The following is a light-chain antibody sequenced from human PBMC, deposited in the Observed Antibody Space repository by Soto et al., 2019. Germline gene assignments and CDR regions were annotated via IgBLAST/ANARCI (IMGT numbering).Light chain of an antibody. Sequence: DIQMTQSPSSLSASVGDRVNITCRTSQSISSYLNWYQQKPEKAPKLLIYAASSLRSGDRSRFTGSGSATDVTLTIISLQPRDFATYYCQQNYSTLWTFGQETKEEIK. V-gene: IGKV1-39*01. CDR3: QQNYSTLWT. J-gene: IGKJ1*01. CDR1: QSISSY. CDR2: AAS.